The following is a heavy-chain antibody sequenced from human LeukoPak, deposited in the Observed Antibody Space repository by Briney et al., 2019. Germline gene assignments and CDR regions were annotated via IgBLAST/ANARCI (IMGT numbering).Heavy chain of an antibody. J-gene: IGHJ4*02. D-gene: IGHD3-9*01. Sequence: GGSLRLSCAASGFTFSSYGMHWVRQAPGKGLEWVAVISYDGSNKYYADSVKGRFTISRDNSKNTLYLQMNSLRAEDTAVYYCAKDILTGCYNVGDYWGQGTLVTVSS. CDR1: GFTFSSYG. CDR2: ISYDGSNK. V-gene: IGHV3-30*18. CDR3: AKDILTGCYNVGDY.